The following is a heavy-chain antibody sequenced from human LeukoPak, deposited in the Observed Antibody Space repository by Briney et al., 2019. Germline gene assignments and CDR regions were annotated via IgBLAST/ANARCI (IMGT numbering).Heavy chain of an antibody. CDR1: GFTFSSYG. Sequence: GGSLRLSCAASGFTFSSYGMHWVRQAPGKGLEWVSFIRYDGSNKFYADSVKGRFTVSRDNSKNTLYLQMSSLRAEDTTVYYCAKAYCRSTSCYYFYYMDVWGKGTTVTVSS. CDR3: AKAYCRSTSCYYFYYMDV. V-gene: IGHV3-30*02. J-gene: IGHJ6*03. D-gene: IGHD2-2*01. CDR2: IRYDGSNK.